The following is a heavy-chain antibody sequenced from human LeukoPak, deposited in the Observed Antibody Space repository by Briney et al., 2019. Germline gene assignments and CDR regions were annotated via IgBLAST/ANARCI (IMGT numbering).Heavy chain of an antibody. J-gene: IGHJ4*02. V-gene: IGHV3-30-3*01. CDR3: ARDDYGDYGLLDY. D-gene: IGHD4-17*01. CDR2: MSYDGTNK. Sequence: GGSLRLSCAASGFTFSIYAMHWVRQAPGKGLEWVALMSYDGTNKFYADSVKGRFTISRDNSKNTLYLQMNSLRAEDTAVYYCARDDYGDYGLLDYWGQGTLVTGSS. CDR1: GFTFSIYA.